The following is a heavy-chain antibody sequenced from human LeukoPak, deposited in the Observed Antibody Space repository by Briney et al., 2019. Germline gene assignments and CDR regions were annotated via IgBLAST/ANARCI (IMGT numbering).Heavy chain of an antibody. CDR1: GYTFTGYY. J-gene: IGHJ5*02. Sequence: ASVKVSCKASGYTFTGYYMHWVRQAPGQGLEWMGWINPNSGGTNYAQKFQGRVTMTRDTSISTAYMELSRLRSDDTAVYYCARASILERLSEVVDWFDPWGQGTLVTVSS. V-gene: IGHV1-2*02. CDR3: ARASILERLSEVVDWFDP. D-gene: IGHD3-3*01. CDR2: INPNSGGT.